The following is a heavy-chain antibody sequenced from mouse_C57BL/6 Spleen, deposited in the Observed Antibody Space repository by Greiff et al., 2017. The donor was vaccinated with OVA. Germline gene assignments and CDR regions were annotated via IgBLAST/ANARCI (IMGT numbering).Heavy chain of an antibody. CDR2: INPNNGGT. CDR1: GYTFTDYY. J-gene: IGHJ3*01. V-gene: IGHV1-26*01. D-gene: IGHD3-2*02. CDR3: ARGAAQATIAY. Sequence: EVKLQQSGPELVKPGASVKISCKASGYTFTDYYMNWVKQSHGKSLEWIGDINPNNGGTSYNQKFKGKATLTVDKSSSTAYMELRSLTSEDSAVYYCARGAAQATIAYWGQGTLVTVSA.